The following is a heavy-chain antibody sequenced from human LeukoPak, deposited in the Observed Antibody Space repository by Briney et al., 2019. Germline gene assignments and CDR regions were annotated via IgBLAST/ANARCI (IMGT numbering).Heavy chain of an antibody. V-gene: IGHV3-30*02. CDR2: IRYDGSNK. CDR3: ARGARWAYYFDY. D-gene: IGHD4-23*01. Sequence: PGGSLRLSCAASGFTFSSYGMHWVRQAPGKGLEWVAFIRYDGSNKYYADSVKGRFTISRDNANNSVFLQMNNLRAEDSAIYYCARGARWAYYFDYWGQGSLVTVSS. J-gene: IGHJ4*02. CDR1: GFTFSSYG.